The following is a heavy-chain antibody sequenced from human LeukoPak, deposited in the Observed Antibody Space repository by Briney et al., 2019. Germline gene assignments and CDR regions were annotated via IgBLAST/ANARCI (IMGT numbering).Heavy chain of an antibody. Sequence: SVKVSCKASGGTFSSYPISWVRQAPGQGLEWIGGIIPIFGTANYAQKFQGSVTITTDESTSTAYMELSSLRSEDTAVYYCARGPELERFDYWGQGTLVTVSS. CDR3: ARGPELERFDY. D-gene: IGHD1-1*01. V-gene: IGHV1-69*05. CDR2: IIPIFGTA. CDR1: GGTFSSYP. J-gene: IGHJ4*02.